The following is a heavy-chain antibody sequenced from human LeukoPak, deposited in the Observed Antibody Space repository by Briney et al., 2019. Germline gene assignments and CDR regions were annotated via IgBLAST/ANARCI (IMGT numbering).Heavy chain of an antibody. J-gene: IGHJ6*02. CDR1: GFTFSSYG. CDR3: ARDRAAGPYYYYGMDV. D-gene: IGHD6-13*01. V-gene: IGHV3-30-3*01. CDR2: ISYDGSNK. Sequence: GGSLRLSCAASGFTFSSYGMHWVRQAPGKGLEWVAVISYDGSNKYYADSVKGRFTISRDNSKNTLYLQMSSLRAEDTAVYYCARDRAAGPYYYYGMDVWGQGTTVTVSS.